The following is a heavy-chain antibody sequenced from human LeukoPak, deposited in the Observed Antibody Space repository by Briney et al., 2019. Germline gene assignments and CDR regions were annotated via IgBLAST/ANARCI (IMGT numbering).Heavy chain of an antibody. Sequence: PGGSLRLSWAASGFTFSSYWMHWVRQAPGKGLLWVSRINSDGSSTSYADSVKGRFTISRDNAKNTLYLQMNSLRAEDTAVYYCARRIAAAAAPYYFDYWGQGTLVTVSS. CDR3: ARRIAAAAAPYYFDY. J-gene: IGHJ4*02. V-gene: IGHV3-74*01. CDR1: GFTFSSYW. CDR2: INSDGSST. D-gene: IGHD6-13*01.